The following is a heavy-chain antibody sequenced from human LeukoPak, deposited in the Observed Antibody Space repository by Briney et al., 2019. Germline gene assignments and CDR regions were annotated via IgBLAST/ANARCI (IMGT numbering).Heavy chain of an antibody. V-gene: IGHV1-69*05. D-gene: IGHD4-17*01. CDR3: ARSHYGDYTPFDY. J-gene: IGHJ4*02. CDR1: GGTFISYA. CDR2: IIPIFGTA. Sequence: SVKVSCKASGGTFISYAISWVRQAPGQGLEWMGRIIPIFGTANYAQKFQGRVTITTDESTSTAYMELSSLRSEDTAVYYCARSHYGDYTPFDYWGQGTLVTVSS.